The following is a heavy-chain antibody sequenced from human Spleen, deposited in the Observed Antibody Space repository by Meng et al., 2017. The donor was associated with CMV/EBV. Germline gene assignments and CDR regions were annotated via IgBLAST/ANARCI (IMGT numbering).Heavy chain of an antibody. J-gene: IGHJ5*02. CDR1: GGTFTSDT. D-gene: IGHD5-24*01. CDR2: IVPVLGIA. Sequence: SVKVSCKASGGTFTSDTVSWVRQAPGQGLEWMGRIVPVLGIANYAQMFQGRVTITADKTTNTVYMELTSLRSADTALYYCAKDGTDGFNGWVSWGQGTLVTVSS. CDR3: AKDGTDGFNGWVS. V-gene: IGHV1-69*02.